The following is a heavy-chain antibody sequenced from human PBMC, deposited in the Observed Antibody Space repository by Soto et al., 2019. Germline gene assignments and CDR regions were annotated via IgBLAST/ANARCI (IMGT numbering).Heavy chain of an antibody. D-gene: IGHD2-15*01. V-gene: IGHV3-11*06. Sequence: GGSLRLSCVVSGFTFSDHYMSWVRQAPGKGLQWVAYISSRSSEVNYADPVKGRFTISRDNAKNSVFLHMTSLTAEDTGVYFCARGDGAVGAAIDIWGQGTL. CDR2: ISSRSSEV. J-gene: IGHJ4*02. CDR1: GFTFSDHY. CDR3: ARGDGAVGAAIDI.